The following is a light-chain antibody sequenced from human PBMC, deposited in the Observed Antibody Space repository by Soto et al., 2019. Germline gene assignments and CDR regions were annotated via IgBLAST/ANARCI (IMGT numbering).Light chain of an antibody. CDR1: QSVTIK. CDR2: DAS. Sequence: EVVLTQSPATLSLSPGDRATLSCRASQSVTIKLAWYQQRPGQAPRLLIYDASTRATGIPARFSGSGSGTDFTLTISSLEPEDFAVYYCQQYVHWPPGAFGQGTTVEIK. J-gene: IGKJ1*01. CDR3: QQYVHWPPGA. V-gene: IGKV3-11*01.